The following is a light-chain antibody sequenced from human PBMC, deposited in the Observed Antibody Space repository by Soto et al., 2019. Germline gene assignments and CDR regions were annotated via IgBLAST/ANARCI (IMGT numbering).Light chain of an antibody. V-gene: IGLV2-8*01. J-gene: IGLJ3*02. CDR2: EVT. CDR1: SSDVGAYKY. CDR3: TSYVGNDIWV. Sequence: QSALTQPPSASGSPGQSVTISCTGTSSDVGAYKYVSWYQQYPGKAPKLMIYEVTKRPSGVPDRFSGSKSGNTASPTVSGPPAEDEADYYCTSYVGNDIWVFGGGTKLTVL.